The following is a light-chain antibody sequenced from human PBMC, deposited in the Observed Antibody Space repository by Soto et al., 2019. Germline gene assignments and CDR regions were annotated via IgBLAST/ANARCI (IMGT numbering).Light chain of an antibody. CDR1: SSDVGGYNY. J-gene: IGLJ2*01. CDR2: EVS. CDR3: SSYTSSSTQV. Sequence: QCALTQPASVSGSPGQSITISCTGTSSDVGGYNYVSWYQQHPGKAPKLMIYEVSNRPSGVSNRFSGSKSGNTASLTISGLQAEDEADYYCSSYTSSSTQVFGGGTKLTVL. V-gene: IGLV2-14*01.